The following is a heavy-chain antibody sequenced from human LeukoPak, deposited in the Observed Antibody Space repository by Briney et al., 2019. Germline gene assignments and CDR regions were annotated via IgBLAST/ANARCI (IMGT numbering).Heavy chain of an antibody. CDR2: IIPIFGTA. V-gene: IGHV1-69*05. D-gene: IGHD1-26*01. Sequence: SVKVSCKASGGTFSSYAISWVRQAPGRGLEWMGGIIPIFGTANYAQKFQGRVTITTDESTSTAYMELSSLRSEDTAVYYCAREGPNGAAFDIWGQGTMVTVSS. J-gene: IGHJ3*02. CDR1: GGTFSSYA. CDR3: AREGPNGAAFDI.